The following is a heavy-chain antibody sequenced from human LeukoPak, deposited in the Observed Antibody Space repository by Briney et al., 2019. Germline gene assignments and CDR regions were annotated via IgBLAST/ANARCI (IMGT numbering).Heavy chain of an antibody. CDR3: ARKGPWSSSSADY. V-gene: IGHV3-30-3*01. CDR1: EFTFSSYA. D-gene: IGHD6-6*01. CDR2: ISYDGSNK. Sequence: GGSLRLSCAASEFTFSSYAMHWIRQAPGKGLEWVAVISYDGSNKYYADSVKGRFTISRDNSKNTLYLQMNSLRAEDTAVYYCARKGPWSSSSADYWGQGTLVTVSS. J-gene: IGHJ4*02.